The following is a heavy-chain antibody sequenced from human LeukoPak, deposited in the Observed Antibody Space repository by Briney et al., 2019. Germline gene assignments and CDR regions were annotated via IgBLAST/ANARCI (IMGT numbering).Heavy chain of an antibody. CDR1: GDSISSYY. D-gene: IGHD4-23*01. CDR3: AGNGGNSNFDY. J-gene: IGHJ4*02. CDR2: IYHSGST. V-gene: IGHV4-59*12. Sequence: SETLSLTCTVSGDSISSYYWSWIRQPPGKGLEWIGEIYHSGSTNYNPSLKSRVTISVDKSKKQFSLKLSSVTAADTAVYYCAGNGGNSNFDYWGQGTLVTVSS.